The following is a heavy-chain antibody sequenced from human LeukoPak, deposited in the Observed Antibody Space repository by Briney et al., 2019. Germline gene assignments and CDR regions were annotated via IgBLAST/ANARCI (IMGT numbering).Heavy chain of an antibody. CDR1: GYTFSSYD. CDR3: AKSSGGDLDAFDI. CDR2: MNPKRGNT. V-gene: IGHV1-8*03. J-gene: IGHJ3*02. D-gene: IGHD6-19*01. Sequence: ASVKVSCKASGYTFSSYDINWVRQATGQGLEWMGWMNPKRGNTGYAHKFQGRVTITRNTSITTAYMELSSLRSEDTAVYYCAKSSGGDLDAFDIWGKGKMVTVSS.